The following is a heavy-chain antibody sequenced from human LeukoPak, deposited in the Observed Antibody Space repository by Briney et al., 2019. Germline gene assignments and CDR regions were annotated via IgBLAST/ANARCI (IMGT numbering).Heavy chain of an antibody. CDR2: INPNSGGT. CDR3: ARRWRDGYNEGYYFDY. J-gene: IGHJ4*02. CDR1: GYTFTGYY. V-gene: IGHV1-2*06. D-gene: IGHD5-24*01. Sequence: GASVKVSCKASGYTFTGYYMHWVRHAPGQGLERMGRINPNSGGTNYAQKFQGRVTMTRDTSISTAYMGLSRLRSDDTAVYYCARRWRDGYNEGYYFDYWGQGTLVTVSS.